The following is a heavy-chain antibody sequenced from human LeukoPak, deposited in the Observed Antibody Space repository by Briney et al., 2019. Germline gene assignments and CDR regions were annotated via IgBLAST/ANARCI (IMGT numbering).Heavy chain of an antibody. J-gene: IGHJ1*01. D-gene: IGHD2-21*02. CDR1: GFTFSSYW. Sequence: GGSLRLSCAASGFTFSSYWMSWVRQAPGKGLEWVANIKQDGSEKYYVDSVKGRFTISRDNAKNSLYLQMNSLRVEDTAVYYCTSWGDATAEYFQRWGQGTLVTVSS. V-gene: IGHV3-7*01. CDR2: IKQDGSEK. CDR3: TSWGDATAEYFQR.